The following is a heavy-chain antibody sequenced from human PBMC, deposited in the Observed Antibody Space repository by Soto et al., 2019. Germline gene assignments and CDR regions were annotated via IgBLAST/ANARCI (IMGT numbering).Heavy chain of an antibody. V-gene: IGHV4-39*01. CDR3: ASSIAWGWFDP. D-gene: IGHD6-6*01. Sequence: QLQLQESGPGLVKPSETLSLTCTVSGGSISSSSYYWGWIRQPPGKGLEWIGSIYYSGSTYYNPSLKSRVTISVDTSKNQFSLKLSSVTAADTAVYYCASSIAWGWFDPWGQGTLVTVSS. CDR1: GGSISSSSYY. CDR2: IYYSGST. J-gene: IGHJ5*02.